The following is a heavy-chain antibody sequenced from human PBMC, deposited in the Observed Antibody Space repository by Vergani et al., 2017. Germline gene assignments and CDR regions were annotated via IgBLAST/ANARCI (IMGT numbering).Heavy chain of an antibody. D-gene: IGHD6-19*01. CDR1: GFTFSSYG. V-gene: IGHV3-33*01. Sequence: QVQLVESGGGVVQPGRSLRLSCAASGFTFSSYGMHWVRQAPGKGLEWVAVIWNDGSNKYYADSVKGRFTISRDNSKNTLSLQMNSLRAEDTAVYYCASNPLEYSSGWYNYYYYMDVWGKGTTVTVSS. J-gene: IGHJ6*03. CDR3: ASNPLEYSSGWYNYYYYMDV. CDR2: IWNDGSNK.